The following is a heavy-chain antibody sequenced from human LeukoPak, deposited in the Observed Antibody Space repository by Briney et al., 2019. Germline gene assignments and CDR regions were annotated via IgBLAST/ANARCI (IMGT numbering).Heavy chain of an antibody. Sequence: QPGRSLRLSCAASGFTFSSYAMHWVRQAPGKGLEWVAVISYDGSNKYYADSVKGRFTISRDNAKNSLYLQMNSLRAEDTAVYYCARDDMTDYVWGSYPFYWGQGTLVTVSS. CDR2: ISYDGSNK. CDR1: GFTFSSYA. D-gene: IGHD3-16*01. V-gene: IGHV3-30-3*01. CDR3: ARDDMTDYVWGSYPFY. J-gene: IGHJ4*02.